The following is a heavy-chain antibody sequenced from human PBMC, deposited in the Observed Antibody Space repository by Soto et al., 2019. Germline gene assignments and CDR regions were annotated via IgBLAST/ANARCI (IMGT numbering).Heavy chain of an antibody. D-gene: IGHD3-22*01. J-gene: IGHJ4*02. Sequence: PSETLSLTCAVSGGSISSGGYSWSWIRQPPGKGLEWIGYIYHSGSTYYNPSLKSRVTISVDRSKNQFSLKLSSVTAADTAEYFCARAYYYDSSAFYHFDYWGQGALVTVSS. V-gene: IGHV4-30-2*01. CDR2: IYHSGST. CDR1: GGSISSGGYS. CDR3: ARAYYYDSSAFYHFDY.